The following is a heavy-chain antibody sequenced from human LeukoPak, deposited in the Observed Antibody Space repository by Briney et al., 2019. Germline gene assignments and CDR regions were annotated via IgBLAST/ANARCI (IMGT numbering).Heavy chain of an antibody. V-gene: IGHV1-18*01. CDR1: GYTFTNYG. J-gene: IGHJ4*02. Sequence: ASVKVSCKASGYTFTNYGISWVRQAPGQGLELIGWISVYNDNTNYAQKLQGRVTMTTDTSTSTAYTELRSLRSDDTAVYYCARGDMSGYAFDYWGQGTLVTVSS. CDR3: ARGDMSGYAFDY. D-gene: IGHD5-12*01. CDR2: ISVYNDNT.